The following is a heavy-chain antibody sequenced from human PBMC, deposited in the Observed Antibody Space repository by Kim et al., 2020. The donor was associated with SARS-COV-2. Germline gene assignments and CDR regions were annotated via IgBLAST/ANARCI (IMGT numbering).Heavy chain of an antibody. CDR2: ISGSGGST. V-gene: IGHV3-23*01. CDR1: GFTFSSYA. J-gene: IGHJ4*02. CDR3: AKEASRYCSSTSCYIQS. Sequence: GGSLRLSCAASGFTFSSYAMSWVRQAPGKGLEWVSAISGSGGSTYYADSVKGRFTISRDNSKNTLYLQMNSLRAEDTAVYYCAKEASRYCSSTSCYIQSWGQGTLVTVSS. D-gene: IGHD2-2*02.